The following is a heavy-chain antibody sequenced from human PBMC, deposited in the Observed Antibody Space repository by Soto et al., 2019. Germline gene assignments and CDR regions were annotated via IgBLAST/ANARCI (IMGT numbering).Heavy chain of an antibody. CDR1: GFGFSVYP. Sequence: PLGSLRLSCAAAGFGFSVYPMNWVRQAPCKWLEWVAFISFDGSKTYYSDSVKGRFTISRDNSKNTVSLQMNNLRPGDAAVYHCANLLNVAAAGTPHYYGVDVWAQGTTLTVS. CDR2: ISFDGSKT. CDR3: ANLLNVAAAGTPHYYGVDV. J-gene: IGHJ6*02. V-gene: IGHV3-30*04. D-gene: IGHD6-13*01.